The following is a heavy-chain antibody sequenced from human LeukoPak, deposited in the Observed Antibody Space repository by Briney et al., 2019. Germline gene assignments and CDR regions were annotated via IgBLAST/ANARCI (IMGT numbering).Heavy chain of an antibody. CDR2: MNPNSGNT. J-gene: IGHJ4*02. D-gene: IGHD3-22*01. V-gene: IGHV1-8*02. CDR1: GYTFTTYG. CDR3: ARLNYYDPSGSDY. Sequence: GASVKVSCKASGYTFTTYGISWVRQAPGQGLEWMGWMNPNSGNTGYAQRFQGTVTMTRNTSIGTASMELSSLRSEDTAVYYCARLNYYDPSGSDYWGQGTLVTVSS.